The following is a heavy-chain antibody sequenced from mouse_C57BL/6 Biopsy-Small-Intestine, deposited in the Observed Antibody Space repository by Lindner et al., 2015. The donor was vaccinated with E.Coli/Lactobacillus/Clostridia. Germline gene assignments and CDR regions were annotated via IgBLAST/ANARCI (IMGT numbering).Heavy chain of an antibody. J-gene: IGHJ4*01. D-gene: IGHD1-2*01. CDR3: ASEPPSGSQNVGWFDP. V-gene: IGHV1S61*01. CDR2: IFPVVGFT. CDR1: GGTFSNDA. Sequence: SVKVSCKSPGGTFSNDAINWVRQAPGQGLEWMGRIFPVVGFTSFAQKFQGRVAITADKNTNTVYMELSSLRSEDTAVYYCASEPPSGSQNVGWFDPWGQGTLVTVSS.